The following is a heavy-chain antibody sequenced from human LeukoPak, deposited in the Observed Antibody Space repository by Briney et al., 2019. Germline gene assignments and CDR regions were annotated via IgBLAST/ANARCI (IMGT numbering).Heavy chain of an antibody. D-gene: IGHD4-17*01. CDR2: IKEDGSEK. CDR1: GFTFSGYW. CDR3: ARGGRTTVY. V-gene: IGHV3-7*01. Sequence: PGGSPRLSCAASGFTFSGYWMSWVRQAPGKGLEWVANIKEDGSEKYYVDSVKGRFTVSRDNAKNSVDLQMNSLRAEDTAVYYCARGGRTTVYWGQGTLVTVSS. J-gene: IGHJ4*02.